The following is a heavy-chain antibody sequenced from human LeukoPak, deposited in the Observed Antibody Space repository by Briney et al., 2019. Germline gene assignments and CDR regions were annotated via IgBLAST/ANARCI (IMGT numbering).Heavy chain of an antibody. D-gene: IGHD5-24*01. V-gene: IGHV4-59*01. CDR1: GGSISSYY. J-gene: IGHJ4*02. Sequence: SETLSLTCTVSGGSISSYYWSWIRQPPGKGLEWIGYIYYSGSTNYNPSLKSRVTISVDTSKNQFSLKLSSVTAADTAVYYCARGVEMATNGELDYWGQGTLVTVSP. CDR2: IYYSGST. CDR3: ARGVEMATNGELDY.